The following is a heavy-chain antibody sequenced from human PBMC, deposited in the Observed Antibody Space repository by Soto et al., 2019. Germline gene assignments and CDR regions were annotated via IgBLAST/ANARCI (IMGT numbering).Heavy chain of an antibody. CDR2: INSDGSST. CDR3: ATLGYCSGGSGYSLKIDY. V-gene: IGHV3-74*01. Sequence: GGSLRLSCAASGFTFSSYWMHWVRQAPGKGLVWVSRINSDGSSTSYADSVKGRFTISRDNAKNTLYLQMNSLRAEDTAVYYCATLGYCSGGSGYSLKIDYWGQGTLVTVSS. D-gene: IGHD2-15*01. CDR1: GFTFSSYW. J-gene: IGHJ4*02.